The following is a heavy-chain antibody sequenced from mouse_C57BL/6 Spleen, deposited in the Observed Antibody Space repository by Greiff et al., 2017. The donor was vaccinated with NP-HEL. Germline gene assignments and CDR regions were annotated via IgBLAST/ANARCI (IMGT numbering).Heavy chain of an antibody. CDR3: ARGGGLPFDY. D-gene: IGHD5-5*01. V-gene: IGHV1-61*01. CDR2: IYPSDSET. Sequence: QQSCKASGYTFTSYWMDWVKQRPGQGLEWIGNIYPSDSETHYNQKFKDKATLTVDKSSSTAYMQLSSLTSEDSAVYYCARGGGLPFDYWGQGTTLTVSS. CDR1: GYTFTSYW. J-gene: IGHJ2*01.